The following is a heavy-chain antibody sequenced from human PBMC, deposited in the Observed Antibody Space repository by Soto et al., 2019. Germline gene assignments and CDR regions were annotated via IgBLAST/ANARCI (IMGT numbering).Heavy chain of an antibody. CDR2: ISGSGGST. D-gene: IGHD3-22*01. CDR3: AKYRPTMIVVTRDAFDI. Sequence: GGSLRLSCAASGFTFSSYAMSWVRQAPGKGLEWVSAISGSGGSTYYADSVKGRFTISRDNSKNTLYLQMNSLRAEDTAVYYCAKYRPTMIVVTRDAFDIWGQGTMVTVSS. CDR1: GFTFSSYA. J-gene: IGHJ3*02. V-gene: IGHV3-23*01.